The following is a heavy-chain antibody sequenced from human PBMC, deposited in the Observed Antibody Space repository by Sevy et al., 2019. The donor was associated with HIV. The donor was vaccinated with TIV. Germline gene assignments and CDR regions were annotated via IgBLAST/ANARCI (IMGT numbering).Heavy chain of an antibody. CDR3: AKDADHIAMVRGVSPASRGLPYGMDV. J-gene: IGHJ6*02. D-gene: IGHD3-10*01. CDR2: ISYDGSNK. CDR1: GFTFSSYG. Sequence: GGSLRLSCAASGFTFSSYGMHWVRQAPGKGLEWVAVISYDGSNKYYADSVKGRFTISRDNSKNTLYLQMNSLRAEDTAVYYCAKDADHIAMVRGVSPASRGLPYGMDVWGQGTTVTVSS. V-gene: IGHV3-30*18.